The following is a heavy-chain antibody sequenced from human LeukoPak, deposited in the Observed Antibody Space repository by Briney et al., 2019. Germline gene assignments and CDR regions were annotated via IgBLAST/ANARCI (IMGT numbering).Heavy chain of an antibody. CDR1: GGSISSYH. CDR2: IYYSGTT. V-gene: IGHV4-59*08. CDR3: ARLRRLSPYYFDY. D-gene: IGHD3-16*02. Sequence: SETLSLTCSVSGGSISSYHWSWIRQPPGKGLEWIGYIYYSGTTNHNPSLKSQITISIDTSKNQFSLKLSSVTAADTAVYYCARLRRLSPYYFDYWGQGTLVTVSS. J-gene: IGHJ4*02.